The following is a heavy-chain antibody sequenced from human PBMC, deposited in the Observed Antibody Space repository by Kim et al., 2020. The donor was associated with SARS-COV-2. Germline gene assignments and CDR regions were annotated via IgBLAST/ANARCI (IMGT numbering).Heavy chain of an antibody. CDR3: AKKTSGAYAPFDA. Sequence: GGSLRLSCAASGFTYRDYVMSWVRQAPGQGLEWLSSAILSGDKTYADSVKGRFTTIRDNSENMLYLQMNSLRAEDTAIYFCAKKTSGAYAPFDAWGQGTLVTVSS. CDR1: GFTYRDYV. V-gene: IGHV3-23*01. D-gene: IGHD2-2*01. J-gene: IGHJ3*01. CDR2: AILSGDK.